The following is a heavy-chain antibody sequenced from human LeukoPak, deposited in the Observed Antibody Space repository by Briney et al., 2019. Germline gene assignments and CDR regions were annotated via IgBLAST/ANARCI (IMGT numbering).Heavy chain of an antibody. CDR3: AAQGGGDTYYYYYYMDV. Sequence: SVKVSCKASGGTFSSYAISWVRQAPGQGLEWMGGIIPIFGTANCAQKFQGRVTITTDESTSTAYMELSSLRSEDTAVYYCAAQGGGDTYYYYYYMDVWGKGTTVTVSS. V-gene: IGHV1-69*05. J-gene: IGHJ6*03. D-gene: IGHD2-21*02. CDR2: IIPIFGTA. CDR1: GGTFSSYA.